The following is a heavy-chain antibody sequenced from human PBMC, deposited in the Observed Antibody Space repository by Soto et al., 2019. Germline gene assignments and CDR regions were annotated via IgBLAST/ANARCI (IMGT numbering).Heavy chain of an antibody. CDR2: ISYDGSNK. D-gene: IGHD6-13*01. CDR1: GFTFSSYA. V-gene: IGHV3-30-3*01. Sequence: GVSLRLSCAASGFTFSSYAMHWVRQAPGKGLEWVAVISYDGSNKYYADSVKGRFTISRDNSKNTLYLQMNSLRAEDTAVYYCARDRAYSSSWYYYYYGMDVWGQGTTVTVSS. J-gene: IGHJ6*02. CDR3: ARDRAYSSSWYYYYYGMDV.